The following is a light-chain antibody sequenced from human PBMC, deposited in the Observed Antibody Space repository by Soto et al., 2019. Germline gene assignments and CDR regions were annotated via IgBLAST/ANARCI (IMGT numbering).Light chain of an antibody. Sequence: QSVLTQPASGSGSPGQSITISCTGTSSDVGGYNYVSWYQHHPGKAPKLMIFDVSNRPSGVSNRFSGSKSGNTASLTISGLQPEDEADSYCSSYTTSNTRQIVFGTGTKVTVL. CDR3: SSYTTSNTRQIV. J-gene: IGLJ1*01. CDR1: SSDVGGYNY. V-gene: IGLV2-14*03. CDR2: DVS.